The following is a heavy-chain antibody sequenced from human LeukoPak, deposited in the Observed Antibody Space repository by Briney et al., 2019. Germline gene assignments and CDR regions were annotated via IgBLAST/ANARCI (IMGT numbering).Heavy chain of an antibody. CDR2: VNQSGSI. J-gene: IGHJ4*02. V-gene: IGHV4-34*01. Sequence: SETLSLTCAVYGGSFSGYYWSWIRQPPGKGLEWIGEVNQSGSINSNPSLKSRVTISVDTSKNQFSLKLSSVTAADTAVYYCAKDAASRPGDYWGQGTLVTVSS. CDR1: GGSFSGYY. D-gene: IGHD6-13*01. CDR3: AKDAASRPGDY.